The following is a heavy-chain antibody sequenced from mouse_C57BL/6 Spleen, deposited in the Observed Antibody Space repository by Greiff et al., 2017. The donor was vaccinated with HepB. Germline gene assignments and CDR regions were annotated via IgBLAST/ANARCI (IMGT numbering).Heavy chain of an antibody. D-gene: IGHD1-1*01. Sequence: EVKLMESEGGLVQPGSSMKLSCTASGFTFSDYYMAWVRQVPEKGLEWVANINYDGSSTYYLDSLKSRFIISRDNAKNILYLQMSSLKSEDTATYYCANYGSSGYYAMDYWGQGTSVTVSS. CDR3: ANYGSSGYYAMDY. V-gene: IGHV5-16*01. CDR1: GFTFSDYY. CDR2: INYDGSST. J-gene: IGHJ4*01.